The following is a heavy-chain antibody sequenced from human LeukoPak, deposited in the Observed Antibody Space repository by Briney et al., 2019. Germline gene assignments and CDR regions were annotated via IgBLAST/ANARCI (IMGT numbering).Heavy chain of an antibody. CDR3: ARGKGLLAATVRYFDY. CDR1: GGTFSSYA. D-gene: IGHD2-15*01. V-gene: IGHV1-69*13. Sequence: ASVKVSCKASGGTFSSYAISWVRQAPGQGLEWMGGIIPIFGTANYAQKFQGRVTITADESTSTAYMELSSLRSDDTAVYYCARGKGLLAATVRYFDYWSQGTLVTVSS. CDR2: IIPIFGTA. J-gene: IGHJ4*02.